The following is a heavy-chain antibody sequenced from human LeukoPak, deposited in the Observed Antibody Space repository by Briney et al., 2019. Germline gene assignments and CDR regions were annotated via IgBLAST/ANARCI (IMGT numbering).Heavy chain of an antibody. J-gene: IGHJ4*02. CDR3: AKDLDYYDSSGSLGFDY. CDR1: GFTFSNYA. CDR2: ISGSGGST. Sequence: GGSLRLSCAASGFTFSNYAMGWVRQAPGKGLEWVSGISGSGGSTYYADSLEGRFTISRDNSKKSLYLQMNSLRAEDTAVYYCAKDLDYYDSSGSLGFDYWGQGTLVTVSS. D-gene: IGHD3-22*01. V-gene: IGHV3-23*01.